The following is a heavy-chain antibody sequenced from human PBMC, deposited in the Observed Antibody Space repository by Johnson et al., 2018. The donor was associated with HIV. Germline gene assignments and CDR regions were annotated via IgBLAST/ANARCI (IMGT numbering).Heavy chain of an antibody. J-gene: IGHJ3*02. CDR1: GFTFSSNW. D-gene: IGHD3-16*02. V-gene: IGHV3-23*04. Sequence: VQLVESGGGLIQPGGSLRLSCAASGFTFSSNWMHWVRQAPGKGLEWVSAISGSGGSTYYADSVKGRFTISRDNSKNTLYLQMNSLSAEDTALYYCARASYVWGSYRYTGVCGAFDIWGQGTMVTVSS. CDR2: ISGSGGST. CDR3: ARASYVWGSYRYTGVCGAFDI.